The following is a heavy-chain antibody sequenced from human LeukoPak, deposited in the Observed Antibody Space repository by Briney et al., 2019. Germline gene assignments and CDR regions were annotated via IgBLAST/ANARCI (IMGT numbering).Heavy chain of an antibody. D-gene: IGHD5-18*01. CDR3: AKDTRRYSYGPLNWFDP. J-gene: IGHJ5*02. CDR2: ISGSGGST. Sequence: PGGSLRLSCAASGFTFSSYAMSWVRQAPGKGLEWVSAISGSGGSTYYADSVKGRFTISRDNSKNTLYLQMNSLRAEDTAVYYCAKDTRRYSYGPLNWFDPWGQGTLVTVSS. CDR1: GFTFSSYA. V-gene: IGHV3-23*01.